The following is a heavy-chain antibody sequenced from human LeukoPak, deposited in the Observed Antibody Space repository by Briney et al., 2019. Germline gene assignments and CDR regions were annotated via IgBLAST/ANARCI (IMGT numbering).Heavy chain of an antibody. D-gene: IGHD3-10*01. CDR3: ARGYYGSGSNYFDY. CDR2: IKQDGSEK. V-gene: IGHV3-7*01. J-gene: IGHJ4*02. CDR1: GFTFSSYW. Sequence: GGSLRLSCAASGFTFSSYWMSWVRQAPGKGLEWVANIKQDGSEKYYVDSVKGRFTISRDNAKNSLYLQMNSLRAEDTAVYYCARGYYGSGSNYFDYWGQGTLVTVSS.